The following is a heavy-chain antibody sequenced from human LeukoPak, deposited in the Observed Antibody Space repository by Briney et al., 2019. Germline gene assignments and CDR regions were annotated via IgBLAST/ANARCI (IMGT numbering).Heavy chain of an antibody. V-gene: IGHV3-7*01. Sequence: GGSLRLSCAASGFTFSNYWMGWVRQAPGKGLEWVANIKQDGNEKRYVDPVKGRFTISRDNSKNTVYLQMNSLRVEDTAVYYCAKEIYCTATTCQGNDAFDLWGQGTRVTVSS. J-gene: IGHJ3*01. CDR1: GFTFSNYW. CDR2: IKQDGNEK. D-gene: IGHD2-8*02. CDR3: AKEIYCTATTCQGNDAFDL.